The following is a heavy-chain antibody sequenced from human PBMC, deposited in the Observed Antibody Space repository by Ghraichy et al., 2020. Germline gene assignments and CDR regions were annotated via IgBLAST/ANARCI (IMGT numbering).Heavy chain of an antibody. Sequence: ASVKVSCKASGYSFSCYDINWVRQATGQGLEWMGWMNPNSGSTDYAQKFQGRVTMTRNPSISTVYMELSNLRSEDTAVYYCARGWDGYNSYNWFDSWGQGTLVTVSS. V-gene: IGHV1-8*01. J-gene: IGHJ5*01. CDR2: MNPNSGST. D-gene: IGHD5-24*01. CDR1: GYSFSCYD. CDR3: ARGWDGYNSYNWFDS.